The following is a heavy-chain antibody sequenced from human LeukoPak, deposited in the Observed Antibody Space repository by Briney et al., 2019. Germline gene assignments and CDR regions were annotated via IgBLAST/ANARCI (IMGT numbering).Heavy chain of an antibody. CDR3: ARGYDILTGYPIMYPSPGGDY. J-gene: IGHJ4*02. D-gene: IGHD3-9*01. CDR2: INPNSGGT. V-gene: IGHV1-2*02. CDR1: GYTFTGYY. Sequence: ASVKDSCKASGYTFTGYYMHWVRQAPGQGLEWMGWINPNSGGTNYAQKFQGRVTMTRDTSISTAYMELSRLRSDDTAVYYCARGYDILTGYPIMYPSPGGDYWGQGTLVTVSS.